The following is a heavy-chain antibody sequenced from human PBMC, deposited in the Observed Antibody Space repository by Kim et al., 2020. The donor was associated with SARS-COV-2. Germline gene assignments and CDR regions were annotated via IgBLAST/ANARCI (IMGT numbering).Heavy chain of an antibody. CDR3: TTQLVSVAENY. Sequence: GGSLRLSCAASGFSFSSYKMNWVRQAPGKGLEWVSVISSTSASIYYADSVKGRFTISRDNTKNSLYLQMNSLRVEDTAVYYCTTQLVSVAENYWGQGTLLTVSS. D-gene: IGHD1-1*01. J-gene: IGHJ4*02. CDR1: GFSFSSYK. V-gene: IGHV3-21*01. CDR2: ISSTSASI.